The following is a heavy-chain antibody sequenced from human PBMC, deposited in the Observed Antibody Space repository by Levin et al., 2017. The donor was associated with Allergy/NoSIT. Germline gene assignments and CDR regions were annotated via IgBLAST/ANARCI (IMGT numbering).Heavy chain of an antibody. Sequence: GESLKISCAASGFTFSSYWMHWVRQAPGKGLVWVSRINSDGSSTSYADSVKGRFTISRDNAKNTLYLQMNSLRAEDTAVYYCARVGAAVFDAFDIWGQGTMVTVSS. CDR1: GFTFSSYW. V-gene: IGHV3-74*01. CDR3: ARVGAAVFDAFDI. D-gene: IGHD6-13*01. CDR2: INSDGSST. J-gene: IGHJ3*02.